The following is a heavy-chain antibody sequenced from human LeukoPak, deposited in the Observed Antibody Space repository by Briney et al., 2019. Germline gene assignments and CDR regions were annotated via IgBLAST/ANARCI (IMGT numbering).Heavy chain of an antibody. CDR1: GGSISNTYY. CDR3: ARHKVKDYDRSAYLWDL. CDR2: ISYSENT. J-gene: IGHJ5*02. D-gene: IGHD3-22*01. Sequence: PSETLSLTCTVSGGSISNTYYWGWIRQPPGKGLEWIGSIFYSGSISYSENTYYSPSLKSRVTISVDTSKNQFSLKLTSVTTADTAVYYCARHKVKDYDRSAYLWDLWGQGTLVTVSS. V-gene: IGHV4-39*01.